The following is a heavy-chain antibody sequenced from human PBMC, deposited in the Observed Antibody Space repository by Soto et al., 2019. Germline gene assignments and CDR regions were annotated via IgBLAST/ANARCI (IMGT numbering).Heavy chain of an antibody. J-gene: IGHJ5*02. CDR1: GGSISSGGYY. Sequence: QVQLQESGPGLVKPSQTLSLTCTVSGGSISSGGYYWSWIRQHPGKGLEWIGYIYYSGITYNNPSLKSRVNISVDTSKNQCSLKLSSVTAADTAVYYCARVYSGYDYRGWFVPGGQGSLVTVSS. CDR2: IYYSGIT. CDR3: ARVYSGYDYRGWFVP. V-gene: IGHV4-31*03. D-gene: IGHD5-12*01.